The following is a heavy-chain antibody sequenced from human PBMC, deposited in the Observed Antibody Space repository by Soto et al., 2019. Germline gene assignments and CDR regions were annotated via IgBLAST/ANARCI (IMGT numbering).Heavy chain of an antibody. J-gene: IGHJ4*02. V-gene: IGHV3-74*01. Sequence: EVQLVESGGGLVQPGGSLRLSCAASGFTFSNFRTHWVRQAPGKGLVWVALISNDGRSTNHADSVKGRFTISRDNAKSTLYLQLNSLRAEDTAVYYCARDTAGLSYWGQGTLVTVSS. CDR1: GFTFSNFR. CDR2: ISNDGRST. D-gene: IGHD2-21*02. CDR3: ARDTAGLSY.